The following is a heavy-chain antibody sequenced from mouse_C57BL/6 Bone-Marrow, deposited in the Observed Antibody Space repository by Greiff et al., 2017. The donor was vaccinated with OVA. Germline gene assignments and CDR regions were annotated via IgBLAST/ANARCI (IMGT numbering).Heavy chain of an antibody. V-gene: IGHV5-12*01. CDR1: GFTFSDYY. CDR2: ISNGGGST. J-gene: IGHJ3*01. Sequence: EVQLVESGGGLVQPGGSLKLSCAASGFTFSDYYMYWVRQTPEKRLEWVAYISNGGGSTYYPDTVKGRFTISRDNAKNTLYLQMSRLKSEDTAMYYCARQEYGSSSWFAYWGQGTLVTVSA. CDR3: ARQEYGSSSWFAY. D-gene: IGHD1-1*01.